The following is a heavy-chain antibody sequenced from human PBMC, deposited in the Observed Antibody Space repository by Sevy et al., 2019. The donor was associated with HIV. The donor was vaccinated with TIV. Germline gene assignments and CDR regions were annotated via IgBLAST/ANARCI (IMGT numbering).Heavy chain of an antibody. CDR3: ARDYDFWSGYTALSYYGLSYYYGMDV. CDR1: GLNFSKYS. D-gene: IGHD3-3*01. CDR2: ISRSGTTT. V-gene: IGHV3-48*02. Sequence: GGSLRLSCAASGLNFSKYSFNWVRQAPEKGLEWISHISRSGTTTYYAESVKGRFTVSRDNAKNSLYLQMSSLRDADTAVYYCARDYDFWSGYTALSYYGLSYYYGMDVWGQGTPVTVSS. J-gene: IGHJ6*02.